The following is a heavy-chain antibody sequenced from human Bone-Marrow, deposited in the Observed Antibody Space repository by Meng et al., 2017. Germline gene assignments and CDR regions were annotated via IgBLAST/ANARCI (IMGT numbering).Heavy chain of an antibody. V-gene: IGHV6-1*01. J-gene: IGHJ5*02. CDR2: TYYRSKWYN. Sequence: QVQLQQSGPGLVKPSQTLSLTFSISGDSVSSNSAAWSWIRQSPSRGLEWLGRTYYRSKWYNDYAVSVKSRITVNPDPSKNQFSLQLDSVTPEDTAVYYCVRSNVNNWFDPWGQGTLVTVSS. D-gene: IGHD4-11*01. CDR3: VRSNVNNWFDP. CDR1: GDSVSSNSAA.